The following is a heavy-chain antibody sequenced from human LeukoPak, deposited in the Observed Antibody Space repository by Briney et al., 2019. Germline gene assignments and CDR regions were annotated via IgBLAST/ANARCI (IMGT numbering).Heavy chain of an antibody. CDR1: GFIFSGST. D-gene: IGHD6-19*01. V-gene: IGHV3-73*01. CDR2: IRSKADNYAT. J-gene: IGHJ1*01. CDR3: TSGPSGWTEYFQH. Sequence: PGGSLRLSCAASGFIFSGSTMHWVRQASGKGLEWIARIRSKADNYATEYPASVKGRFTISRDDAQNTAYLQMNSLKTEDTAIYYCTSGPSGWTEYFQHWGQGTLVTVSS.